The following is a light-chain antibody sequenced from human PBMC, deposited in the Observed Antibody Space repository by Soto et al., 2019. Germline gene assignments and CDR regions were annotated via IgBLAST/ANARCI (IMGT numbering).Light chain of an antibody. CDR1: QSVGSF. CDR3: QKGSHWPKLT. CDR2: DAS. Sequence: EIVLTQSPATLSVSPGERATVSCRASQSVGSFLAWYQQKPGQAPRLLIYDASNRTAGIPARFSGSGSGTDFTLTISSLEPEDFAVYYCQKGSHWPKLTFGGGTKVEIK. V-gene: IGKV3-11*01. J-gene: IGKJ4*01.